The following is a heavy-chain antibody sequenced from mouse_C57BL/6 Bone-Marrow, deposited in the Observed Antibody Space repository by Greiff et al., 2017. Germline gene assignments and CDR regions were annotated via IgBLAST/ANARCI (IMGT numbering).Heavy chain of an antibody. D-gene: IGHD6-1*01. CDR2: IDPSDSYT. V-gene: IGHV1-69*01. CDR1: GYTFTSYW. J-gene: IGHJ2*01. CDR3: ASHASYVPFRY. Sequence: QVQLQQPGAELVMPGASVKLSCKASGYTFTSYWMHWVKQRPGQGLEWIGEIDPSDSYTNYNQKFKGKSTLTVDKSSSTAYMQLSSLTSEASAVYYCASHASYVPFRYWGQGTTLTVSS.